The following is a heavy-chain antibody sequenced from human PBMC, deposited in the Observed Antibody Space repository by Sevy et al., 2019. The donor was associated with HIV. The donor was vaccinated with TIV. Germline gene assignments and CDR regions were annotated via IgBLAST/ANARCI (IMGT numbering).Heavy chain of an antibody. Sequence: TETLSLTCTVSGGSISSYFWSWIRQPPGKGLEWIGYIYSSGSTHYNPSLKSRVTMSVDTSKDQLSLKLSSVTAADTAVYDCASMASGSNYFDYWGQGTLVIVSS. CDR1: GGSISSYF. J-gene: IGHJ4*02. CDR2: IYSSGST. CDR3: ASMASGSNYFDY. D-gene: IGHD3-10*01. V-gene: IGHV4-59*01.